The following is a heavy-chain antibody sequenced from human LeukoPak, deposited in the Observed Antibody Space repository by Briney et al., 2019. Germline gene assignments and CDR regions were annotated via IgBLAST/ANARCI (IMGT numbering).Heavy chain of an antibody. CDR3: ARVEASGYDYGAFDY. D-gene: IGHD5-12*01. CDR2: ISSSGSTI. J-gene: IGHJ4*02. CDR1: GFTFSDYY. Sequence: GGSLRLSCAASGFTFSDYYMSWIRQAPGKGLEWVSYISSSGSTIYYADSVKGRFTISRDNAKNSLYLQMNSLRAEDAAVYYCARVEASGYDYGAFDYWGQGTLVTVSS. V-gene: IGHV3-11*04.